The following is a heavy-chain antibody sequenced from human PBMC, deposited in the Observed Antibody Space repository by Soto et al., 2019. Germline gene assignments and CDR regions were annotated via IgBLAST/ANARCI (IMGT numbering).Heavy chain of an antibody. J-gene: IGHJ5*02. Sequence: SETLSLTCTVSGASISGFYWSWIRKSAGKGLEWIGRIYATGTTDYNPSLKSRVMMSVDTSKKQFSLKLRSVTAADTAVYYCVRDGTKTLRDWFDPWGQGSSGTVSA. CDR1: GASISGFY. CDR3: VRDGTKTLRDWFDP. CDR2: IYATGTT. D-gene: IGHD1-1*01. V-gene: IGHV4-4*07.